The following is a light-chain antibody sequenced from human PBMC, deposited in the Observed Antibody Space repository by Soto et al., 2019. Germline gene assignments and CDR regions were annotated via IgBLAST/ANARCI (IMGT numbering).Light chain of an antibody. V-gene: IGLV1-44*01. CDR2: NNN. Sequence: VLTQPPSASGTPGQRVTISCSGSSSNIGRNTVNWYQQLPGTAPKVLIYNNNQRPSGVPDRFSGSKSGTSASLAISGLQSEDEADYYCAAWDDSLNGHVFGTGTKLTVL. CDR3: AAWDDSLNGHV. J-gene: IGLJ1*01. CDR1: SSNIGRNT.